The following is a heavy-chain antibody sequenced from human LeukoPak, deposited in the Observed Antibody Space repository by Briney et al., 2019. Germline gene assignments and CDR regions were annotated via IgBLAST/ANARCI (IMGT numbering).Heavy chain of an antibody. CDR3: ARHGPIGPKRGYFDY. CDR1: GGSISTYY. D-gene: IGHD1-26*01. V-gene: IGHV4-59*08. CDR2: IHHSGDT. Sequence: SETLSLTCTVSGGSISTYYWSWIRQPPGKGLEWIKYIHHSGDTNYNPSLKSRVTISLDTSRNQFSLKLNSVTSADTAVYYCARHGPIGPKRGYFDYWGQGALVTVSS. J-gene: IGHJ4*02.